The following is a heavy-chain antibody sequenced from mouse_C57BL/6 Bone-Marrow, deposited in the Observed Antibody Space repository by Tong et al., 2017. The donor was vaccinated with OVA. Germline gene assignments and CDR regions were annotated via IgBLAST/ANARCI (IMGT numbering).Heavy chain of an antibody. Sequence: VQLQESGPGLVAPSQSLSITCTVSGFSLTSYGVSWVRQSPGKGLEWLGVIWSGGSTDYNAAFISRLSISKDNSKSQVFLKMNSLQTDDTAMYYCARPYYDYDWFAYWGQGTLVTVSA. CDR1: GFSLTSYG. CDR3: ARPYYDYDWFAY. J-gene: IGHJ3*01. V-gene: IGHV2-6*03. CDR2: IWSGGST. D-gene: IGHD2-4*01.